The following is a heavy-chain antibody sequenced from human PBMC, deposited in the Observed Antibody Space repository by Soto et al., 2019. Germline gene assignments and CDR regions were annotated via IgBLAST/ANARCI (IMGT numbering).Heavy chain of an antibody. CDR2: IFPLTDIP. CDR1: GGTVRNYP. Sequence: HVPLVQSGTEVKKPGSSVKVSCKASGGTVRNYPINWVRQAPGQGLEWMGSIFPLTDIPDYAQNFQASLTFSADKSTSTAYMELSSLTSYDTTMSFCARGPLVVLNYFESWGQGTLVTVSS. V-gene: IGHV1-69*02. CDR3: ARGPLVVLNYFES. J-gene: IGHJ4*02.